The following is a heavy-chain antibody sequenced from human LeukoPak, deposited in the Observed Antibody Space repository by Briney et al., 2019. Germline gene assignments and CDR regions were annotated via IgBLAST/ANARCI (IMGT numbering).Heavy chain of an antibody. D-gene: IGHD6-19*01. J-gene: IGHJ6*02. CDR3: AKVPIIAVADRYYYYGMDV. Sequence: GGSLRLSCAASGFTFSSYGMHWVRQAPGKGLEWVAFIRYDGSNKYYADSVKGRFTISRDNSKNTLYLQMNSLRAEDTAVYYCAKVPIIAVADRYYYYGMDVWGQGTTVTVSS. CDR1: GFTFSSYG. CDR2: IRYDGSNK. V-gene: IGHV3-30*02.